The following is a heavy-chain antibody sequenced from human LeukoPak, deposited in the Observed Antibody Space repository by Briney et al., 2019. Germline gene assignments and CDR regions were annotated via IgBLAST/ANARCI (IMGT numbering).Heavy chain of an antibody. V-gene: IGHV4-34*01. CDR2: INHSGST. CDR3: ARARIAAAGTPYGMDV. J-gene: IGHJ6*02. D-gene: IGHD6-13*01. CDR1: GGSFSGYY. Sequence: SETLSLTCAVYGGSFSGYYWSWIRQPPGKGLEWIGEINHSGSTNYNPSLKSRVTISVDTSKNQFSLKLSSVTAADTAAYYCARARIAAAGTPYGMDVWGQGTTVTVSS.